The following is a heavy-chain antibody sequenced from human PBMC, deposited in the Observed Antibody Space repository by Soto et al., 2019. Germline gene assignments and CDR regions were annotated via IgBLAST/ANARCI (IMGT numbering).Heavy chain of an antibody. D-gene: IGHD3-3*01. Sequence: QVQLVQSGAEVKKPGASVKVSCKTSGYTFTNFGIRWGRQAPGQGLEWMGWISAYNGNTNYAQKLQGRVTMTTDTSKSTAYMEVRSLRADDTAVYYCARGRNTIDYWGQGTLGTVSS. V-gene: IGHV1-18*01. CDR2: ISAYNGNT. J-gene: IGHJ4*02. CDR1: GYTFTNFG. CDR3: ARGRNTIDY.